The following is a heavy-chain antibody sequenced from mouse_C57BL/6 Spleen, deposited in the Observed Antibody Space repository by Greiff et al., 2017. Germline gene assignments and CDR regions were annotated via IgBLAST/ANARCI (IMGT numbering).Heavy chain of an antibody. D-gene: IGHD1-1*01. V-gene: IGHV5-9*01. CDR3: ARQDLFITTVVAFDY. CDR1: GFTFSSYT. Sequence: EVQLVESGGGLVKPGGSLKLSCAASGFTFSSYTMSWVRQTPEKRLAWVATISGGGGNTYYPDSVKGRFTISRDNAKNTLYMQMSRLRSEDTALYDCARQDLFITTVVAFDYWGQGTTLTVSS. CDR2: ISGGGGNT. J-gene: IGHJ2*01.